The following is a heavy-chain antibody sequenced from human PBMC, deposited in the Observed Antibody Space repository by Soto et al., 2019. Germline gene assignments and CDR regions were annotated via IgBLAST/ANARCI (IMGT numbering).Heavy chain of an antibody. CDR2: MHFDGRT. V-gene: IGHV4-30-4*08. J-gene: IGHJ4*02. CDR3: ARRHTTSGGGFDY. CDR1: GDSINSGAYY. Sequence: PSETLSLTCSVSGDSINSGAYYWTWIRQRPRRGLEWISYMHFDGRTYYNPSLQSRTATSVDTSKNQFSLELASVTDADTAVYFCARRHTTSGGGFDYWGQGILVTLSS. D-gene: IGHD2-15*01.